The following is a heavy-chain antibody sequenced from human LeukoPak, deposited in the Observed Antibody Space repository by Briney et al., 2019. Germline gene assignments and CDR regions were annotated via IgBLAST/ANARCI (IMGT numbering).Heavy chain of an antibody. J-gene: IGHJ4*01. D-gene: IGHD3-16*01. CDR3: ARGRMEGGFDY. CDR2: ISSSGSSI. Sequence: PGGSLRLSCAASGFTFSSYEMNWVRQAPGKGLEWVSYISSSGSSIYYADSVKGRFTISRDNAKNSLYLQMNSLRAEDTAVYYCARGRMEGGFDYWGHGTLVTVSS. CDR1: GFTFSSYE. V-gene: IGHV3-48*03.